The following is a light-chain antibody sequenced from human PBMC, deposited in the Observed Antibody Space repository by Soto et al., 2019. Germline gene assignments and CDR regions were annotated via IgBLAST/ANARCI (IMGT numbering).Light chain of an antibody. V-gene: IGKV1-6*01. Sequence: IQMTQSPSSLSASVGDRVTITCRAIQSINTFLNWYQHKMGKAPKLLIDAASSLQSGVPSRFSGSGYGTDFTLTITSLQPEDFATSYCLQDYTYFGVGQGTRVGSK. J-gene: IGKJ5*01. CDR1: QSINTF. CDR2: AAS. CDR3: LQDYTYFG.